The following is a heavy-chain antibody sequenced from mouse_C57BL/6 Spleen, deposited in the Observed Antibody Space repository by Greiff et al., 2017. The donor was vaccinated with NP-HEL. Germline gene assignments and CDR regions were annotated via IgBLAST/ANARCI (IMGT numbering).Heavy chain of an antibody. CDR1: GYTFTSYW. CDR3: ARPYYYGSSYWYFDV. Sequence: VQLQQPGAELVKPGASVKLSCKASGYTFTSYWMQWVKPRPGQGLELIGEIDPSDCYTNYNQKFKGKATLTVDTSSSAADMQLSSLTSEDSAVYYCARPYYYGSSYWYFDVWGTGTTVTVSS. J-gene: IGHJ1*03. V-gene: IGHV1-50*01. D-gene: IGHD1-1*01. CDR2: IDPSDCYT.